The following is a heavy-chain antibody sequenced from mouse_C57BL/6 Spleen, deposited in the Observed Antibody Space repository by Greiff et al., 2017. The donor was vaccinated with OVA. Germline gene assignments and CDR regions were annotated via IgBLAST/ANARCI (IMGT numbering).Heavy chain of an antibody. Sequence: VKLQESGAELVRPGASVKLSCKASGYTFTDYYINWVKQRPGQGLEWIARIYPGSGNTYYNEKFKGKATLTAEKSSSTAYMQLSSLTSEDSAVYFCATVRITTVVAHFDVWGTGTTVTVSS. D-gene: IGHD1-1*01. V-gene: IGHV1-76*01. CDR3: ATVRITTVVAHFDV. CDR1: GYTFTDYY. CDR2: IYPGSGNT. J-gene: IGHJ1*03.